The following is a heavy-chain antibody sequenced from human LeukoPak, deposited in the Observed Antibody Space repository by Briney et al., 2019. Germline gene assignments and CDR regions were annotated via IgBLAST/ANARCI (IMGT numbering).Heavy chain of an antibody. V-gene: IGHV1-2*02. J-gene: IGHJ4*02. CDR1: THTFTGYY. Sequence: SVTLSCKASTHTFTGYYMHCVRHAPGQGSEWIGWINPNSGGTNYAQKFPGRVTMTRDTSISTAYMELSRLRSDDTAVYYCARVMIRYNWNYDFDYWGQGTLVTASS. CDR3: ARVMIRYNWNYDFDY. CDR2: INPNSGGT. D-gene: IGHD1-7*01.